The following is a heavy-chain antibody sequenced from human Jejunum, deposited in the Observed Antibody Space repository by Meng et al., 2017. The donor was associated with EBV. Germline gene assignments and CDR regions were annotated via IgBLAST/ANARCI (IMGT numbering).Heavy chain of an antibody. CDR1: GYIFSDYS. D-gene: IGHD4/OR15-4a*01. CDR3: ALVLRARFNYFDP. Sequence: VQWIQTGAEVKKPGATVKISCTVSGYIFSDYSIHWVRQAPGEGLEWMGLVDPQDDETLYAEKFQGRVTITADTSPDTAYMELSSLRSEDTAIYYCALVLRARFNYFDPWGQGTLVTVSS. CDR2: VDPQDDET. V-gene: IGHV1-69-2*01. J-gene: IGHJ5*02.